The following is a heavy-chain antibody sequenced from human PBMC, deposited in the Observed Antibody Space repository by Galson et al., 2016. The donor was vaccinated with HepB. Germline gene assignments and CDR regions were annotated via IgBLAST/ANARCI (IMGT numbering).Heavy chain of an antibody. V-gene: IGHV1-46*01. Sequence: SVKVSCKASGYTFTSYYMHWVRQAPGQGLEWMGIINPSGGSTSYAQKFQGRVTMTRDTSTSTVYMELSSLRSEDTAMYYCARHRISGYRGHDSESDYWGKGTMVIV. D-gene: IGHD5-12*01. CDR3: ARHRISGYRGHDSESDY. CDR1: GYTFTSYY. CDR2: INPSGGST. J-gene: IGHJ4*02.